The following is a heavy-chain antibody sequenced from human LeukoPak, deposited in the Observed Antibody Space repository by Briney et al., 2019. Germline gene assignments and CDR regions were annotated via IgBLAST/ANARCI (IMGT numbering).Heavy chain of an antibody. Sequence: ASVKVSCKASGYTFTSYYMHWVRQAPGQGLEWMGIINPSGGSTSYAQKFQGRVTMTRDTSTSTVYMELSSLRSEDTAVYYCARELGLGYCGSTSCQDAFDIWGQGTMVTVSS. CDR3: ARELGLGYCGSTSCQDAFDI. D-gene: IGHD2-2*01. V-gene: IGHV1-46*01. J-gene: IGHJ3*02. CDR1: GYTFTSYY. CDR2: INPSGGST.